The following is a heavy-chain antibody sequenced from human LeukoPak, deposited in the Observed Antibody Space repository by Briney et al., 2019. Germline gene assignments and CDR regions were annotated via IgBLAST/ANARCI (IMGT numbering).Heavy chain of an antibody. CDR1: GLTFSRYA. V-gene: IGHV3-23*01. CDR2: ISGSGGST. CDR3: AKDGQASGSYYWFDP. D-gene: IGHD1-26*01. Sequence: PGGSLRLFCAASGLTFSRYAMNWVRQAPGKGLEWVSAISGSGGSTYYADSVKGRFTISRDNSKNTLYLQMNSLRAEDTAVYYCAKDGQASGSYYWFDPWGQGTLVTVSS. J-gene: IGHJ5*02.